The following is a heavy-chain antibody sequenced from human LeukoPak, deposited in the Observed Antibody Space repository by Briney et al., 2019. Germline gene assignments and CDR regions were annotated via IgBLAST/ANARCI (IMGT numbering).Heavy chain of an antibody. D-gene: IGHD3-22*01. Sequence: GGSLRLSCAASGFTFNNYVMSWVRQAPGKGLEWASSVSGSGSTAYYADSVKGRFTISRDNSKNTLYLQMNTMRAEDTATYYCAKARVITSFDYWGQGTLVTVSS. V-gene: IGHV3-23*01. CDR2: VSGSGSTA. J-gene: IGHJ4*02. CDR3: AKARVITSFDY. CDR1: GFTFNNYV.